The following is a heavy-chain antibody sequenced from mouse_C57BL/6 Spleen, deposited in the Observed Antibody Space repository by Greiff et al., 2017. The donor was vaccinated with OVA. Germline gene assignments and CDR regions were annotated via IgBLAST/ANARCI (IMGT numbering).Heavy chain of an antibody. CDR3: ARDRGTTVVAPYWYFDV. D-gene: IGHD1-1*01. CDR1: GYSITSGYY. V-gene: IGHV3-6*01. J-gene: IGHJ1*03. Sequence: EVQLQESGPGLVKPSQSLSLTCSVTGYSITSGYYWNWIRQFPGNKLEWMGYISYDGSNNYNPSLKNRISITRDTSKNQFFLKLNSVTTEDTATYYCARDRGTTVVAPYWYFDVWGTGTTVTVSS. CDR2: ISYDGSN.